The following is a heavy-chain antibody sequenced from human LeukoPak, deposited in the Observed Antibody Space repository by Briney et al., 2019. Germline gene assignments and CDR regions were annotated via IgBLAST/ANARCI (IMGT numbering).Heavy chain of an antibody. V-gene: IGHV3-7*01. CDR1: GFTFSTYW. Sequence: GGSLRLSRAASGFTFSTYWMGWVRQAPGKGLEWVATIKPDGGDNYYVDSVKGRFTISRDNARNSLFLQMNSLRAEDTAVYYCARDRSTVAGIDYWGQGTLVTVSS. CDR2: IKPDGGDN. CDR3: ARDRSTVAGIDY. J-gene: IGHJ4*02. D-gene: IGHD6-19*01.